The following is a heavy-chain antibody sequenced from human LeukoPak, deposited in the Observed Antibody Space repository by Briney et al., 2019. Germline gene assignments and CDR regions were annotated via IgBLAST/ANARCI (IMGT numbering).Heavy chain of an antibody. Sequence: SETLSLTCTVSGGSISSYYWSWIRQPPGKGLEWIGYIYYSGSTNYNPSFKSRVTISVDTSKNQFSLKLSSVTAADTAVYFCARVRNGARFFDYWGQGTLVTVSS. CDR2: IYYSGST. J-gene: IGHJ4*02. CDR1: GGSISSYY. D-gene: IGHD1-1*01. CDR3: ARVRNGARFFDY. V-gene: IGHV4-59*01.